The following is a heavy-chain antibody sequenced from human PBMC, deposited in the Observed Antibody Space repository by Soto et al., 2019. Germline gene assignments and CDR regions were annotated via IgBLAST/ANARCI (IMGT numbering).Heavy chain of an antibody. CDR1: DDSINSDKYY. CDR3: ARLEGLATSSYYFDF. CDR2: VYYRGNA. D-gene: IGHD6-6*01. J-gene: IGHJ4*02. V-gene: IGHV4-39*01. Sequence: QLQLQESGPGLVKPSETLSLTCSVSDDSINSDKYYWGWIRQPPGKGLEWIGSVYYRGNAYYNPSHQTRVTISLDKAKGQFSLKLNSVTAADSAVYFCARLEGLATSSYYFDFWGPGALVTVSS.